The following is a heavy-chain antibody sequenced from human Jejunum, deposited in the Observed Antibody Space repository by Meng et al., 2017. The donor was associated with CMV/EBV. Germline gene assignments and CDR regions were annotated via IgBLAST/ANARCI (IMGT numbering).Heavy chain of an antibody. Sequence: QPQQWGAGLLTPFETLSHTCCVYGWSFSNYYWSWIRQSPGKGLEWIGEIHPSGSTYYNPSLNSRVTMSVDTSKNQFSLNLRSVTAADTAVYYCSRGADAYKSGRSWGQGTLVTASS. D-gene: IGHD5-24*01. J-gene: IGHJ5*02. CDR3: SRGADAYKSGRS. CDR1: GWSFSNYY. CDR2: IHPSGST. V-gene: IGHV4-34*01.